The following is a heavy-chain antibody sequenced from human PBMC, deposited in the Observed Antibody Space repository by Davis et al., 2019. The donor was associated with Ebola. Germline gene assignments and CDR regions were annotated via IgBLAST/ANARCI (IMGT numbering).Heavy chain of an antibody. V-gene: IGHV1-18*01. D-gene: IGHD2-21*01. J-gene: IGHJ3*02. CDR1: GGTFYSYA. CDR2: ISAYNGNT. Sequence: AASVKVSCKASGGTFYSYAISWVRQAPGQGLEWMGWISAYNGNTNYAQKLQGRVTMTTDTSTSTAYMELRSLRSDDTAVYYCASGYCGGDCYAFDIWGQGTMVTVSS. CDR3: ASGYCGGDCYAFDI.